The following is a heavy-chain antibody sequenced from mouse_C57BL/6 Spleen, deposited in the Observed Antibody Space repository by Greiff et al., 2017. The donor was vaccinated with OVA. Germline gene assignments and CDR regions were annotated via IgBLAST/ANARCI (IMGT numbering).Heavy chain of an antibody. J-gene: IGHJ4*01. V-gene: IGHV1-80*01. CDR3: ARLGNYYAMDY. CDR2: IYPGDGDT. CDR1: GYAFSSYW. D-gene: IGHD4-1*01. Sequence: VQLQESGAELVKPGASVKISCKASGYAFSSYWMNWVKQRPGKGLEWIGQIYPGDGDTNYNGKFKGKATLTADKSSSTAYMQLSSLTSEDSAVYFCARLGNYYAMDYWGQGTSVTVSS.